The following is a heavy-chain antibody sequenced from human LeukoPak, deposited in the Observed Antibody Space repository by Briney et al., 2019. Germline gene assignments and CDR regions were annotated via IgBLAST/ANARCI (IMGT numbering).Heavy chain of an antibody. CDR1: GYTFTGYY. V-gene: IGHV1-2*02. CDR3: ARRSSSGWYGLDY. CDR2: INPNSGGT. D-gene: IGHD6-19*01. J-gene: IGHJ4*02. Sequence: GASVKVCCKASGYTFTGYYMHWVRQAPGQGLEWMGWINPNSGGTNYAQKFQGRITMTRDTSISTAYMELSRLRSDDTAVYYCARRSSSGWYGLDYWGQGTLVTVSS.